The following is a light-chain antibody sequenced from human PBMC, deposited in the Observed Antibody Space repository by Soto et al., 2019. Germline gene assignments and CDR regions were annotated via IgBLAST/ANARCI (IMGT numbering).Light chain of an antibody. CDR3: QQYGSSFPT. CDR2: GAS. J-gene: IGKJ1*01. CDR1: QSVSSSY. V-gene: IGKV3-20*01. Sequence: EIVMTQSPGTLSLSPGERATLSCRASQSVSSSYLAWYQQKPGQAPRLLIYGASSRATGIPDRFGGSGSGTDFTLTINTLEPEDFAVYYCQQYGSSFPTFGQGTKVEIK.